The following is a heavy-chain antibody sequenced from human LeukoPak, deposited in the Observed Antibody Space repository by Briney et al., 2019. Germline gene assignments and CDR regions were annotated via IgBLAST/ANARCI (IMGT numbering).Heavy chain of an antibody. CDR3: ANQFRRGFDS. CDR1: GFTFSSYA. V-gene: IGHV3-23*01. Sequence: GGSLRLSCAASGFTFSSYAMTWVRQAPGKGLEWVSSISGNGVNTYYADSVEGRFTISRDNSKNTVYLQMNSLRAEDTAVYYCANQFRRGFDSWGQGTLVTVSS. CDR2: ISGNGVNT. J-gene: IGHJ4*02.